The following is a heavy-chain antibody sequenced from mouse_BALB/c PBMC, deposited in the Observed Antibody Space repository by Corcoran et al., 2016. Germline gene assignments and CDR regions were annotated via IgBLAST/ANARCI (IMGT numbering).Heavy chain of an antibody. J-gene: IGHJ3*01. D-gene: IGHD2-1*01. V-gene: IGHV9-2-1*01. CDR2: INTETGEP. CDR1: GYIFTDYS. CDR3: ARSGNYVWFAY. Sequence: QIQLVQSGPELKKPGETVKISCKASGYIFTDYSMHWVKQAPGKGLKWMGWINTETGEPTYADDFKGRFAFSLETSASTAYLQINNLKNEDTATCFCARSGNYVWFAYWGQGTLVTVSA.